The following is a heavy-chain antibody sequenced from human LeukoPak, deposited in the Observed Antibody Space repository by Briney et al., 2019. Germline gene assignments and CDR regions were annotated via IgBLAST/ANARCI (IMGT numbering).Heavy chain of an antibody. CDR2: INHSGST. J-gene: IGHJ4*02. Sequence: SETLSLTCAVYGASFSGFYWSWIRQPPGKGLEWIGEINHSGSTNYSPSLKSRVTISADTSKNQFSLRLTSVTAADTAVYYCARHVCTTTSCSGLFNYWGQGNLVTVSS. CDR1: GASFSGFY. CDR3: ARHVCTTTSCSGLFNY. D-gene: IGHD2-2*01. V-gene: IGHV4-34*01.